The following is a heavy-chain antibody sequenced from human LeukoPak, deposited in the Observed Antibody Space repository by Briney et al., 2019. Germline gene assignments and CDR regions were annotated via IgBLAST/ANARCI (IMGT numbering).Heavy chain of an antibody. Sequence: GGSLRLSCAASGFTFSNYAMNWVRQAPGKGLEWVSVISGSGGSTYHADSVKGRFTISRDNSKNTLYLQVNSLRAEDTAVYYCAKGRGTFWSGLVSDYWGQGTLVTVSS. J-gene: IGHJ4*02. D-gene: IGHD3-3*01. CDR2: ISGSGGST. V-gene: IGHV3-23*01. CDR1: GFTFSNYA. CDR3: AKGRGTFWSGLVSDY.